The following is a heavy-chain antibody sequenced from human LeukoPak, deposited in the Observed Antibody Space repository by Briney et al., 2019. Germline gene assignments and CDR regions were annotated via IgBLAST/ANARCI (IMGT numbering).Heavy chain of an antibody. D-gene: IGHD2-15*01. J-gene: IGHJ6*02. CDR1: GYTFTSYG. CDR2: ISAYNGNT. V-gene: IGHV1-18*01. Sequence: RASVKVSCKASGYTFTSYGISWVRQAPGQGLEWMGWISAYNGNTNYAQKLQGRVTMTTDTSTSTAYMELRSLRSDDTAVYYCARLGCSGGSCYSAYYYYGMDVWGQGTTVTVSS. CDR3: ARLGCSGGSCYSAYYYYGMDV.